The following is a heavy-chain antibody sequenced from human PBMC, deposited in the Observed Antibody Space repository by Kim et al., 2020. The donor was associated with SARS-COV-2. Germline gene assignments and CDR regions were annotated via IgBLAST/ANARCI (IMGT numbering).Heavy chain of an antibody. CDR2: IYHSGST. CDR1: GGSISSSNW. D-gene: IGHD6-13*01. V-gene: IGHV4-4*02. CDR3: ASVSGAAAGNYYYYGMDV. J-gene: IGHJ6*02. Sequence: SETLSLTCAVSGGSISSSNWWSWVRQPPGKGLEWIGEIYHSGSTNYNPSLKSRVTISVDKSKNQFSLKLSSVTAADTAVYYCASVSGAAAGNYYYYGMDVWGQGTTVTVSS.